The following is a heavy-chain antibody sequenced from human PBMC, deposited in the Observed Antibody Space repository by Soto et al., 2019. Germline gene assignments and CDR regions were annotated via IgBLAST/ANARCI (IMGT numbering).Heavy chain of an antibody. CDR3: ATGNVDSMLES. D-gene: IGHD3-3*01. CDR1: GGSISSRDW. J-gene: IGHJ4*02. V-gene: IGHV4-4*02. Sequence: SETLSLTCSVSGGSISSRDWWTWVRQAPGKGLEWIGKIYHGGGTNFSPSLRGRVNISIDKSRKFFSLTLNSVTAADTAIYFCATGNVDSMLESWGRGTLVTVSS. CDR2: IYHGGGT.